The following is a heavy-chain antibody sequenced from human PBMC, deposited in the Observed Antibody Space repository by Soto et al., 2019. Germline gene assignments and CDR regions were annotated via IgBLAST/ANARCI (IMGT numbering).Heavy chain of an antibody. CDR3: ARDGRGAVAGTSDY. CDR1: GFTFSSYA. D-gene: IGHD6-19*01. Sequence: QVQLVESGGGVVQPGRSLRLSCAASGFTFSSYAMHWVRQAPGKGLEWVAVISYDGSNNYYADSVKGRFTISRDNSKNTLYLQMNSLRAEDTAVYYCARDGRGAVAGTSDYWGQGTLVTVSS. J-gene: IGHJ4*02. V-gene: IGHV3-30-3*01. CDR2: ISYDGSNN.